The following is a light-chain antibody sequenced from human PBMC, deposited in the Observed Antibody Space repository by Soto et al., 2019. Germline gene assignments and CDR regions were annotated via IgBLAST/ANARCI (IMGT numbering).Light chain of an antibody. J-gene: IGLJ7*01. Sequence: QSVLTQPASVSGSAGQSITISCSGTMRDVGAYNLVSWYQQHPGTAPKLIIYEVRNRPSGISSRFSGPRSGNTASLTISGLQSEDEGDYYCSAYTARSTLVFGGGTQLTVL. V-gene: IGLV2-14*01. CDR1: MRDVGAYNL. CDR3: SAYTARSTLV. CDR2: EVR.